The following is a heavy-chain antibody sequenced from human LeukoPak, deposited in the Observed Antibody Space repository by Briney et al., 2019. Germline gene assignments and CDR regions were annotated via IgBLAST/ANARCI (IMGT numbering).Heavy chain of an antibody. CDR2: MNPSSGNT. J-gene: IGHJ6*02. Sequence: GAAVRVSCKASGYTFTSSNSNWVRQAPGQGLEWMGWMNPSSGNTAYAQRFQGRVTMTRNTSTNTAFLQLTSLRSEDPAVYYCARGLDVARSSAWSWGPKKFYYNVMDVWGQGTTVTVSS. D-gene: IGHD3-9*01. CDR1: GYTFTSSN. CDR3: ARGLDVARSSAWSWGPKKFYYNVMDV. V-gene: IGHV1-8*01.